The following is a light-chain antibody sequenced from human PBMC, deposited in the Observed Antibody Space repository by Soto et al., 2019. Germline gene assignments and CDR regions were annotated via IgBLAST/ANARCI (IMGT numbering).Light chain of an antibody. CDR2: GAS. CDR1: QRVTSNY. Sequence: ERVMTQSPGTLSLSPGERATLSCRASQRVTSNYLTWYQQKPGQAPRLLIYGASSRATGIPDRFSGSGSGTDFTLTISRLEPEDFAVYYCQQYGGSPWTFGQGTKVDIK. J-gene: IGKJ1*01. CDR3: QQYGGSPWT. V-gene: IGKV3-20*01.